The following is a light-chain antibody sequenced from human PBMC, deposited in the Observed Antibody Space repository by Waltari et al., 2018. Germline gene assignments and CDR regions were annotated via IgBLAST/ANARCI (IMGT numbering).Light chain of an antibody. CDR3: QHYVRLPVS. Sequence: EIVLTQSPGPLSLSPGERATLSCRARQSVSRSLAWYQQKPGQDPRLLIYGASSRATCVPDRFRGIGFGTDFSLTVSRLEPEAFAVYYCQHYVRLPVSFGQGTNVEIK. CDR1: QSVSRS. V-gene: IGKV3-20*01. CDR2: GAS. J-gene: IGKJ1*01.